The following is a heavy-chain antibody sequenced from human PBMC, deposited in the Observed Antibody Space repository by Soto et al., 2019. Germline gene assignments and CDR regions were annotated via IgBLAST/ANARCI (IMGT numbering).Heavy chain of an antibody. CDR3: AKRSGGGGTYYYMDV. J-gene: IGHJ6*03. D-gene: IGHD1-1*01. V-gene: IGHV3-23*01. CDR2: ISGSGGST. CDR1: GFTFSSYA. Sequence: PGGSLRLSCAASGFTFSSYAMSWVRQAPGKGLEWVSGISGSGGSTYYADSVKGRFTISRDNSKNTLYLQMNSLRAEDTAVYYCAKRSGGGGTYYYMDVWGKGTTVTVSS.